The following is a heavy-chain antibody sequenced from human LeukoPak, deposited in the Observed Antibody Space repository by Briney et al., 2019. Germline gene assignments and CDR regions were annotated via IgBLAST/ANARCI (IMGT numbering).Heavy chain of an antibody. Sequence: GGSLRLSCAVSGFRFSNYWMTWVRQAPGKGLEWVANIKHDGSGPSYLDSVKGRFTISRDNARNLLSLQMSSLRAEDTAVYYCARAREITVSGSDYFDYWGQGTLVTVSS. D-gene: IGHD6-19*01. CDR1: GFRFSNYW. J-gene: IGHJ4*02. CDR3: ARAREITVSGSDYFDY. V-gene: IGHV3-7*01. CDR2: IKHDGSGP.